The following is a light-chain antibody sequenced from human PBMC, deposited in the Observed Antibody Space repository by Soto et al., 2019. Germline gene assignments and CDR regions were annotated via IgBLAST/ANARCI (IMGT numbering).Light chain of an antibody. CDR2: KAS. Sequence: DIQMTQSPSTLSASVGDRVTITCRARQSISSWLAWYQQKPGKAPKLLIYKASSLESGVPSRFSGSGSGTEFTLTISNLQPDDFATYYCQQYNSYPITFGQGTRLEIK. CDR1: QSISSW. J-gene: IGKJ5*01. V-gene: IGKV1-5*03. CDR3: QQYNSYPIT.